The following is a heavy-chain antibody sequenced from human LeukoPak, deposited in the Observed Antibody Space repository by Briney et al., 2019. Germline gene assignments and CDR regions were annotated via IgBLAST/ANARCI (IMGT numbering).Heavy chain of an antibody. J-gene: IGHJ4*02. D-gene: IGHD1-26*01. CDR2: ISSKAYGCTT. Sequence: AGGSLRLSCTASGFTFGDNVMSWVGQGPGKGLEWVGFISSKAYGCTTKNAASVKGRFTISRDDSKSTLYLQLDSLKTEDTAVYYCTTDGVGVEGATYDNWGQGTLVSVS. V-gene: IGHV3-49*04. CDR3: TTDGVGVEGATYDN. CDR1: GFTFGDNV.